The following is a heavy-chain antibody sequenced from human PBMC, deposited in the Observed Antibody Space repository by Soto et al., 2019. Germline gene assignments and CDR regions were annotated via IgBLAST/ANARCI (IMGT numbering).Heavy chain of an antibody. CDR1: GGSISSYY. CDR3: ARGLYGDYVDY. V-gene: IGHV4-59*01. J-gene: IGHJ4*02. CDR2: IYYSGST. D-gene: IGHD4-17*01. Sequence: SETLSLTCTVSGGSISSYYWSWIRQPPGKGLEWIGYIYYSGSTNYNPSLKSRVTISVDTSKNQFSLKLSSVTAADRAVYYCARGLYGDYVDYWGQGTLVTVSS.